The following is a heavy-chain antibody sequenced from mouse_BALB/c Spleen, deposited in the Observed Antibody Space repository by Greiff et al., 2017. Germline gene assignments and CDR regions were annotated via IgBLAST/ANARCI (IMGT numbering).Heavy chain of an antibody. J-gene: IGHJ2*01. V-gene: IGHV14-1*02. Sequence: EVQLQQSGAELVRPGALVKLSCKASGFNINDYYMHWVKQRPEQGLEWIGWIDPENGNTIYDPKFQGKASITADTSSNTAYLQLSSLTSEDTAVYYCARTRFDYWGQGTTLTVSS. CDR2: IDPENGNT. CDR3: ARTRFDY. CDR1: GFNINDYY.